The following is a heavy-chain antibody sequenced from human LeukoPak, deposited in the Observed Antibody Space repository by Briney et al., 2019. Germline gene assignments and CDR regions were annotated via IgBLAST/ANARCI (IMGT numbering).Heavy chain of an antibody. D-gene: IGHD2-15*01. CDR2: IIPIFGTA. CDR3: ASLRMTHYYYYGMDV. J-gene: IGHJ6*02. V-gene: IGHV1-69*01. CDR1: GGTFSSYA. Sequence: GASVKVSCKASGGTFSSYAISWVRQAPGQGLEWMGGIIPIFGTANYAQKFQGRVTITADESTSTAYMELSSLRSEDTAVYYCASLRMTHYYYYGMDVWGQGTTVTVSS.